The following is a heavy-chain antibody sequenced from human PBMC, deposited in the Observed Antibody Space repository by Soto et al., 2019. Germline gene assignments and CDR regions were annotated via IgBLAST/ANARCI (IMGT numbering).Heavy chain of an antibody. Sequence: QVQLVQSGAEVRMPGSSVKGSCKASGGTFSTYPINWVRQAPGQGLEWMGGIIPLFGTTNYAQKFKGRVTITADESTSTAYMELSSLRAEDAAVYYCARGATHGSSWYFWFDPWGQGTLVTVSS. CDR1: GGTFSTYP. V-gene: IGHV1-69*01. CDR3: ARGATHGSSWYFWFDP. J-gene: IGHJ5*02. D-gene: IGHD6-13*01. CDR2: IIPLFGTT.